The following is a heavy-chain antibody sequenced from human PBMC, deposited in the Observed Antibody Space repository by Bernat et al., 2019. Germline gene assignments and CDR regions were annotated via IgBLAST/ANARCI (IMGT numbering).Heavy chain of an antibody. V-gene: IGHV4-39*01. J-gene: IGHJ1*01. CDR1: GDSINSIHYY. CDR3: ARHAYSSSLYRYFHH. CDR2: IYYSGST. Sequence: QLQLQESGPGLVKPSETLSLTCTVSGDSINSIHYYWGWIRQPPGMGLEWIGSIYYSGSTYNNPSLKSRVTISIDTSKNQFSLKLSAVTAADTDGYYCARHAYSSSLYRYFHHWGQGTLVTVSS. D-gene: IGHD2-15*01.